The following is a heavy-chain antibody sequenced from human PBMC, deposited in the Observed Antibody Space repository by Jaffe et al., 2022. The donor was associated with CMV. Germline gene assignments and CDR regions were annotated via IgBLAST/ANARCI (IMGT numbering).Heavy chain of an antibody. D-gene: IGHD6-13*01. J-gene: IGHJ3*02. CDR3: ARREIAAAGDAFDI. CDR1: GGSISSSSYY. Sequence: QLQLQESGPGLVKPSETLSLTCTVSGGSISSSSYYWGWIRQPPGKGLEWIGSIYYSGSTYYNPSLKSRVTISVDTSKNQFSLKLSSVTAADTAVYYCARREIAAAGDAFDIWGQGTMVTVSS. CDR2: IYYSGST. V-gene: IGHV4-39*01.